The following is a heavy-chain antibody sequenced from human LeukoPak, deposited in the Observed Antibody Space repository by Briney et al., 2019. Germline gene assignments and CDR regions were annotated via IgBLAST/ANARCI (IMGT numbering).Heavy chain of an antibody. CDR2: IYYSGST. Sequence: SETLSLTCTVSGGSIGSGGYYWSWIRQHPGKGLEWIGYIYYSGSTYYNPSLKSRVTISVDTSKNQFSLKLSSVTAADTAVYYCARDQMDDSDAFDIWGQGTMVTVSS. CDR3: ARDQMDDSDAFDI. V-gene: IGHV4-31*03. D-gene: IGHD5-24*01. CDR1: GGSIGSGGYY. J-gene: IGHJ3*02.